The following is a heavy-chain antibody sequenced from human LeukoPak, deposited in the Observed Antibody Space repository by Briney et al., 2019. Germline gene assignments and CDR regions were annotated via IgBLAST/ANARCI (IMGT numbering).Heavy chain of an antibody. J-gene: IGHJ3*02. CDR2: IYYSGST. CDR3: ARSNRNVDDAFDI. CDR1: GGSISSGGYY. V-gene: IGHV4-31*03. D-gene: IGHD1-14*01. Sequence: PSETLSLTCTVSGGSISSGGYYWSWIRRHPGKGLEWIGYIYYSGSTYYNPSLKSRVTISVDTSKNQFSLKLSSVTAADTAVYYCARSNRNVDDAFDIWGQGTMVTVSS.